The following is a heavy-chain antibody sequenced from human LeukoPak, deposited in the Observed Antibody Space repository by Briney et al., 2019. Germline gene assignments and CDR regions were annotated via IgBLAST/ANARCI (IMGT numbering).Heavy chain of an antibody. D-gene: IGHD3-22*01. CDR3: ARDEGYYDSSGYYSPYYFDY. V-gene: IGHV3-21*01. J-gene: IGHJ4*02. Sequence: PGGLLRLSCEASGFTFSRYSMNWVRQAPGKGLEWVSSISSSSSYIYYADSVKGRFTISRDNAKNSLYLQMNSLRAVDTAVYYCARDEGYYDSSGYYSPYYFDYWGQGTLVTVSS. CDR1: GFTFSRYS. CDR2: ISSSSSYI.